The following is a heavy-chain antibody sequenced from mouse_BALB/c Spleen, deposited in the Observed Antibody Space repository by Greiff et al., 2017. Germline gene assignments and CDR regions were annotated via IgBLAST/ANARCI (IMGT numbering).Heavy chain of an antibody. CDR2: ISNGGGST. CDR3: ARHDGNYVDAMDY. CDR1: GFTFSSYT. J-gene: IGHJ4*01. V-gene: IGHV5-12-2*01. D-gene: IGHD2-1*01. Sequence: EVKLEESGGGLVQPGGSLKLSCAASGFTFSSYTMSWVRQTPEKRLEWVAYISNGGGSTYYPDTVKGRFTISRDNAKNTLYLQMSSLKSEDTAMYYCARHDGNYVDAMDYWGQGTSVTVSS.